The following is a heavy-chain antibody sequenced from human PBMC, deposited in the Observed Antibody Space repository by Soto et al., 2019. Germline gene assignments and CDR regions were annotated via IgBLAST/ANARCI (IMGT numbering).Heavy chain of an antibody. J-gene: IGHJ3*02. CDR2: IYYSGST. V-gene: IGHV4-30-4*01. CDR1: GGSISSDDYY. Sequence: QVQLQESGPGLVKPSQTLSLTCTVSGGSISSDDYYWSWIRQPPGKGLECIGYIYYSGSTYYNPSLKSRVTISVDTSKNQFSLKLRSVTAADTAVYYCARFIRRLAFDIWGQGTMVTVSS. D-gene: IGHD3-16*02. CDR3: ARFIRRLAFDI.